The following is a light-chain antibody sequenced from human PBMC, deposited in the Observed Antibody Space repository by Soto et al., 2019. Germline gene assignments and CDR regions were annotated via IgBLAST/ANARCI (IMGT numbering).Light chain of an antibody. Sequence: EIVLTPSPATLSLSPGERATLSCRASQSVSSSLAWYQQKPGQSPRLLIYDTSNRATGIPARFSGSGSGTDFTLTISSLEPEDFAVYYCQQRTNWRITFGQGTQLEIK. CDR3: QQRTNWRIT. CDR1: QSVSSS. J-gene: IGKJ5*01. V-gene: IGKV3-11*01. CDR2: DTS.